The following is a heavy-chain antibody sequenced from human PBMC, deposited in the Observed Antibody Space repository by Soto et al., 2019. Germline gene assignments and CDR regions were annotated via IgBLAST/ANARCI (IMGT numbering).Heavy chain of an antibody. V-gene: IGHV3-48*03. D-gene: IGHD5-18*01. Sequence: PGGSLRLSCTASGFTFSSYDMNWVRQAPGKGLEWVSYISSSGSSINYADSVRGRFTISRDNAKNSLSLQMNSLRAEDTAVYYCARARDPALAHIYYYYGMDVWGQGTTVTVSS. CDR3: ARARDPALAHIYYYYGMDV. J-gene: IGHJ6*02. CDR1: GFTFSSYD. CDR2: ISSSGSSI.